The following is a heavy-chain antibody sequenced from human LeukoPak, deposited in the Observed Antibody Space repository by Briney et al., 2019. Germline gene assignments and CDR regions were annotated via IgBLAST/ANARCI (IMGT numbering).Heavy chain of an antibody. V-gene: IGHV3-21*01. J-gene: IGHJ4*02. CDR1: GFTFSSYS. D-gene: IGHD4-17*01. Sequence: GGSLRLSCAASGFTFSSYSMNWVRQAPGKGLEWVSSISSSSSYIYYVDSVKGRFTISRDNAKNSLYLQMNSLRAEDTAVYYCARDPPTYGDYVFDYWGQGTLVTVSS. CDR3: ARDPPTYGDYVFDY. CDR2: ISSSSSYI.